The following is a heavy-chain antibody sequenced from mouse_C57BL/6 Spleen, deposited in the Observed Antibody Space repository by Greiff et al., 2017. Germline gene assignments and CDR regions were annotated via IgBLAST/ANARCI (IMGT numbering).Heavy chain of an antibody. V-gene: IGHV5-6*01. CDR1: GFTFSSYG. D-gene: IGHD1-1*01. Sequence: EVKVVESGGDLVKPGGSLKLSCEASGFTFSSYGMSWVRQTPDKRLEWVANIISGGSYTNYPDSVKGRFTISRYNANNTLYLQMSSLKSEDTAMYYCARHESTLVAHCAMDYWGPGTSVTVSS. CDR2: IISGGSYT. J-gene: IGHJ4*01. CDR3: ARHESTLVAHCAMDY.